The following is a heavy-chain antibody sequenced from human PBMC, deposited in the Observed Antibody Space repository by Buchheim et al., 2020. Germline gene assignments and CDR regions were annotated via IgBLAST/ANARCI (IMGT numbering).Heavy chain of an antibody. D-gene: IGHD3-10*01. Sequence: QVQLVHSGAEVKNPGASVKVSCKASGYTFTGYYLHWVRQAPGQGLEWMGWITPQRGATNYAQKFQDWVTMTRDTSISPAYRELSRLRSDDTAVYYCARNAYYGSGSYYSSHYYYYYGMDVWGQGT. V-gene: IGHV1-2*04. J-gene: IGHJ6*02. CDR2: ITPQRGAT. CDR1: GYTFTGYY. CDR3: ARNAYYGSGSYYSSHYYYYYGMDV.